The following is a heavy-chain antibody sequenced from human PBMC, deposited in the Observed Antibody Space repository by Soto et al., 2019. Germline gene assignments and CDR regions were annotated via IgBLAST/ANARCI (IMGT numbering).Heavy chain of an antibody. V-gene: IGHV5-51*01. D-gene: IGHD3-10*01. J-gene: IGHJ4*01. CDR1: GYTFTSYW. Sequence: GESLKISCKASGYTFTSYWIAWVRQMPGKGLEWMGIIYPGDSDTRYSPSFQGQVSISVDKSISTAYLQWSSLKSSDTAIYYCARHSTSAPKDYWGQGTLVTVSS. CDR3: ARHSTSAPKDY. CDR2: IYPGDSDT.